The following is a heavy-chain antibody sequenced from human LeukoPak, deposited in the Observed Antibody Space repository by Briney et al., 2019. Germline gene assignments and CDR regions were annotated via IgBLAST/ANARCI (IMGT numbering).Heavy chain of an antibody. CDR2: IYYTGST. D-gene: IGHD3-16*01. CDR3: ARHYVFVRGGSSFDY. J-gene: IGHJ4*02. V-gene: IGHV4-59*08. CDR1: GGSISGYY. Sequence: SETLSLTCTVSGGSISGYYWSWIRQSPGKGLEWIGYIYYTGSTNYSPSLKSRLTISLDTSKNQFSLKLTSVTAADTAVYYCARHYVFVRGGSSFDYWGQGTLVTVSS.